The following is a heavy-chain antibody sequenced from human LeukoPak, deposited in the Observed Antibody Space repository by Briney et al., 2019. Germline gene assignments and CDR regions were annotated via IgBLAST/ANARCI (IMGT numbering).Heavy chain of an antibody. CDR2: IYSGGST. D-gene: IGHD6-13*01. Sequence: GGSLRLSCAASGFTVSSNYMSWVRQAPGKGLEWVSVIYSGGSTYFADSVKSRFTISRDYSKNTLYLQINSLRAEDTAVYYCARALSSSWYAFRSNWFDPWGQGTLVSVSS. CDR1: GFTVSSNY. J-gene: IGHJ5*02. CDR3: ARALSSSWYAFRSNWFDP. V-gene: IGHV3-53*01.